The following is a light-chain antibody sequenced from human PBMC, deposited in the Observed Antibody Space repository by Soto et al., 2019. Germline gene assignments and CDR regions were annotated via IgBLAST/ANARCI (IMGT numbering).Light chain of an antibody. CDR2: GAS. Sequence: EIVLTQSPGTLSLSPGERATLSCRASQSVSSSYLAWYQQKPGQAPRLLIYGASSRATGIPDRFSGSGSGTDFTLTIRRLEPEDFAVYYCQQYGSSPYTFGQGTKLEIQ. CDR3: QQYGSSPYT. V-gene: IGKV3-20*01. J-gene: IGKJ2*01. CDR1: QSVSSSY.